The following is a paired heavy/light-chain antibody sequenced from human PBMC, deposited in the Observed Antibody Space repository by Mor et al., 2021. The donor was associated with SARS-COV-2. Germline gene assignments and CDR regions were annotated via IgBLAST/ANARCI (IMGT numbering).Light chain of an antibody. V-gene: IGKV2-40*01. CDR1: QSLLDSDDGNTY. J-gene: IGKJ1*01. Sequence: DIVMTQTPLSLPVTPGEPASISCRSSQSLLDSDDGNTYLDWYLQKPGQSPQLLIYTLSYRASGVPDRFSGSGSGTDFTLKISRVEAEDVGVYYCMQRIEFPPTFGQGTKVEIK. CDR3: MQRIEFPPT. CDR2: TLS.
Heavy chain of an antibody. V-gene: IGHV4-39*07. Sequence: QLQLQESGPGLVKPSETLSLTCTVSGGSISSSSYYWGWIRQPPGKGLEWIGSIYYSGSTYYNPSLKSRVTISVDTSKNQFSLKLSSVTAADTAVYYCASGTIYDYVWGSYRYPRFDPWGQGTLVTVSS. J-gene: IGHJ5*02. CDR3: ASGTIYDYVWGSYRYPRFDP. CDR2: IYYSGST. CDR1: GGSISSSSYY. D-gene: IGHD3-16*02.